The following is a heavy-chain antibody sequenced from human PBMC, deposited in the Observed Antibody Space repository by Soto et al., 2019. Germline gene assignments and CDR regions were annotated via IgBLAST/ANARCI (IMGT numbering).Heavy chain of an antibody. V-gene: IGHV3-30*18. CDR3: AKAIDGMDV. CDR1: GFTFSSYG. CDR2: ISYDGSNK. J-gene: IGHJ6*02. Sequence: GGSLRLSCAASGFTFSSYGMHWVRQAPGKGLEWVAVISYDGSNKYYADSVKGRFTISRDNSKNTLYLQMNSLRAEDTAVYYCAKAIDGMDVWGQGTTVTVSS.